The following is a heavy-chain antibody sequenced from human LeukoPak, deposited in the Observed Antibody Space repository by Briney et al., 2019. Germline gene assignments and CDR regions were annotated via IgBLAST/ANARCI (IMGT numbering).Heavy chain of an antibody. D-gene: IGHD5-24*01. Sequence: HPGGSLRLSCAASGFTFSNYWMIWVRQAQGKGLEWVGNIKEDGSEKRYADSVRGRFTISRDNAQTSIYLQMNSLGAEDTAVYYCARASKPWLQLTWGQGTLVTVSS. J-gene: IGHJ5*02. V-gene: IGHV3-7*05. CDR2: IKEDGSEK. CDR3: ARASKPWLQLT. CDR1: GFTFSNYW.